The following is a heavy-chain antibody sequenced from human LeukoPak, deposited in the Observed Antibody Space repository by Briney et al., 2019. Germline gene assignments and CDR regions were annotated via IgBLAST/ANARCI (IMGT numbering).Heavy chain of an antibody. CDR1: GDSASSNSAA. CDR2: TYYRSKWFN. CDR3: ARGFGYGFDI. Sequence: SQTLSLTCAISGDSASSNSAAWNWIRQSPSRGLEWLGRTYYRSKWFNGYAVSVKSRITVNPDTSKNQFSLQLSSVTPEDTAVYFCARGFGYGFDIWGQGTMVTVSS. D-gene: IGHD3-10*01. J-gene: IGHJ3*02. V-gene: IGHV6-1*01.